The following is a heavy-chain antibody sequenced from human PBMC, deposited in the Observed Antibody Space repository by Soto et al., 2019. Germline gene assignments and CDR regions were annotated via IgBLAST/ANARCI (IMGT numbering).Heavy chain of an antibody. CDR3: ASSLLVGYGLEGESD. Sequence: QVQLVQSGSEVKKPGASVKVACKASGYTFTSYGLSWVRQAPGQGLEWMGWISAYNGNSNYSQKLQVRVTMTTATSTSKAYMELRIMRSDDTAVYYCASSLLVGYGLEGESDWGQGTLVTVSS. CDR1: GYTFTSYG. V-gene: IGHV1-18*01. J-gene: IGHJ4*02. D-gene: IGHD5-18*01. CDR2: ISAYNGNS.